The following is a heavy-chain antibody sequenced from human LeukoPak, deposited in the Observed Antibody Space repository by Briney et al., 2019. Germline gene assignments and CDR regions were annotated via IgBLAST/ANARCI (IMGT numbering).Heavy chain of an antibody. D-gene: IGHD2-15*01. CDR1: GFTFSDYY. CDR3: ARSDTNYCSGGSCHLSFDY. CDR2: ISSSGSTI. J-gene: IGHJ4*02. V-gene: IGHV3-11*04. Sequence: GGSLRLSCAASGFTFSDYYMSWIRQAPGKGLEWVSYISSSGSTIYYADSVKGRFTISRDNAKNSLYLQMNSLRAEDTAVYYCARSDTNYCSGGSCHLSFDYWGQGTLVTVSS.